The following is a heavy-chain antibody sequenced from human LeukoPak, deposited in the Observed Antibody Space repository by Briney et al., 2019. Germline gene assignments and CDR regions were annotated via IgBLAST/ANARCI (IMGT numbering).Heavy chain of an antibody. V-gene: IGHV1-69*04. CDR3: ATMARRDGYNLPFDY. J-gene: IGHJ4*02. CDR2: IIPILGIA. Sequence: GASVKVSCKASGGTFSSYAIIWVRQAPGQGLEWMGRIIPILGIANYAQKFQGRVTITADKSTSTAYMELSSLRSEDTAVYYCATMARRDGYNLPFDYWGQGTLVTVSS. D-gene: IGHD5-12*01. CDR1: GGTFSSYA.